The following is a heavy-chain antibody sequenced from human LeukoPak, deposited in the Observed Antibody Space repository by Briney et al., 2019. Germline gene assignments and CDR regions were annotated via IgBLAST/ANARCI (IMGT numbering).Heavy chain of an antibody. CDR3: ARDGDTTGYSFDY. J-gene: IGHJ4*02. Sequence: GGSLRLSCAASGFTFSSYVMSWVRQAPGKGLDWVSVISGSGGTTYYADSVKGRFTISRDNSKNTLYMQMNSLRAEDTAVYYCARDGDTTGYSFDYWGQGTLVTVSS. CDR2: ISGSGGTT. CDR1: GFTFSSYV. V-gene: IGHV3-23*01. D-gene: IGHD3-22*01.